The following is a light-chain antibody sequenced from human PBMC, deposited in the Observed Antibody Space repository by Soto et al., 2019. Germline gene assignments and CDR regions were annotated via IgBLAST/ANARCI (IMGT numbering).Light chain of an antibody. J-gene: IGLJ1*01. Sequence: QSALSQPASVSGSRGQSITISCTGTSRDVGAYDYVSWYQQHPGRAPKLLIHDVRNRPSGVSHRFSGSKSVNTASLTISGLQAEDEADYYCSSYTSSSTYVFGTGTKLTVL. CDR1: SRDVGAYDY. CDR3: SSYTSSSTYV. V-gene: IGLV2-14*03. CDR2: DVR.